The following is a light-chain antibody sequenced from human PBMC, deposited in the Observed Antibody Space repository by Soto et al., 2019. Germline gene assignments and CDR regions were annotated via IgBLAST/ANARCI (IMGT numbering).Light chain of an antibody. CDR3: HQRNVLPPVT. J-gene: IGKJ5*01. Sequence: EIVLTQSPASLSLSPGERATLSCRASPSVTNFLAWYQQKPGQAPRLLIYGAFNRATGIPARFSGSGSGTDFTLTISSLEPEDSAIYYCHQRNVLPPVTFGQGTRLEIK. V-gene: IGKV3-11*01. CDR1: PSVTNF. CDR2: GAF.